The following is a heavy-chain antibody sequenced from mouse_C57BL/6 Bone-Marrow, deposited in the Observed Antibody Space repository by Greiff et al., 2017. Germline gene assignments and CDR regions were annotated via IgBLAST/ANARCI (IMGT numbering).Heavy chain of an antibody. J-gene: IGHJ3*01. CDR1: GYTFTGYW. D-gene: IGHD1-1*01. CDR3: AREGGGSSLFAY. CDR2: IDPADSYT. Sequence: QVQLQQPGAELVMPGASVKLSCKASGYTFTGYWMHWVKQRPGQGLEWIGEIDPADSYTNYNQKFKGKSTLTVDKSSSTAYMQLSSLTSEDSAVYYCAREGGGSSLFAYWGQGTLVTVSA. V-gene: IGHV1-69*01.